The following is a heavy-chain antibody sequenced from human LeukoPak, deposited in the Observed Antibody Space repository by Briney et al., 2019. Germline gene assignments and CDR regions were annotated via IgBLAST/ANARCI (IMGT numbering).Heavy chain of an antibody. D-gene: IGHD3-9*01. V-gene: IGHV4-61*02. J-gene: IGHJ4*02. CDR3: ARLSDDVLTGYYSALDY. CDR1: GGSISSGSYY. Sequence: SETLSLTCTVSGGSISSGSYYWSWIRQPAGKGLEWIGRIYTSGSTNYNPSLKSRVTISVDTSKNQFSLKLSSVTVSDTGVYYCARLSDDVLTGYYSALDYWGQGILVTVSS. CDR2: IYTSGST.